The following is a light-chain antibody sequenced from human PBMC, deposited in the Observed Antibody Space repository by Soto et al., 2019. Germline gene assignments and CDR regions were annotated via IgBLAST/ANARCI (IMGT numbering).Light chain of an antibody. CDR2: GAS. CDR3: PQYNNWPRT. CDR1: QSVSSN. V-gene: IGKV3-15*01. J-gene: IGKJ1*01. Sequence: EKVMTQSPATLSVSPGERATLSCGASQSVSSNLAWYQQKPGQAPRLLIYGASTRATGIPARFSGSGSGTEFTLTISSLQSEDLAVYYCPQYNNWPRTFGQGTKVDIK.